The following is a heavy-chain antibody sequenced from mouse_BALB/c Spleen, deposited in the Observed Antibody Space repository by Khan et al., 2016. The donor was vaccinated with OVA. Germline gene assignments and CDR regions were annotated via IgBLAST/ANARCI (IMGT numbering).Heavy chain of an antibody. CDR1: GYSITSDYA. Sequence: EVQLQESGPGLVKPSQSLSLTCTVTGYSITSDYAWNWIRQFPGNKLEWMGYISYSGRTSYNPSLQSRLSITRDPSKNHFFLQLNSVTTEDTAPYYWARSVTITTVVATDFDYWGQGTTLTVSS. CDR2: ISYSGRT. J-gene: IGHJ2*01. D-gene: IGHD1-1*01. CDR3: ARSVTITTVVATDFDY. V-gene: IGHV3-2*02.